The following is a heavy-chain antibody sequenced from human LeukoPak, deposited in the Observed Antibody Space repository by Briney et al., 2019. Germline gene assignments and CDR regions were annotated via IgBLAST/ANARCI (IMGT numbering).Heavy chain of an antibody. V-gene: IGHV3-23*01. CDR2: ITGSGGST. J-gene: IGHJ4*02. Sequence: TGGSLRPSCVASEFTFSDYAMSWVRQAPGKGLEWVSAITGSGGSTYYADSVKGRFTISRDNSKNTLYLQMNSLRADDTAVYYCAKGKDCWGQGTLVTVSS. CDR1: EFTFSDYA. CDR3: AKGKDC.